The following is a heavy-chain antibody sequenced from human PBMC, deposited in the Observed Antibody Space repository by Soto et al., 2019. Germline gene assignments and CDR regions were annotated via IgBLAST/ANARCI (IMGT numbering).Heavy chain of an antibody. CDR2: IYYSGST. V-gene: IGHV4-59*08. D-gene: IGHD5-18*01. CDR3: ARGGERSWIQLWS. Sequence: QVQLQESGPGLVKPSETLSLTCTVSGGSISSYYWSWIRQPPGTGLEWIGYIYYSGSTNYNPSLKSPVTISVDTSKNQFCLKLSYVNAADTAVYYCARGGERSWIQLWSWGQGTLVTVSS. J-gene: IGHJ5*02. CDR1: GGSISSYY.